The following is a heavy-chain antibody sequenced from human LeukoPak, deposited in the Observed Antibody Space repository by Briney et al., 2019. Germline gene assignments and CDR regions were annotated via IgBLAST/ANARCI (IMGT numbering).Heavy chain of an antibody. CDR1: GGSISSYY. Sequence: SETLSLTCTVSGGSISSYYWSWIRQPPGKGLEWIGYIYYSGSTNYNPSLKSRVTISVDTSKNQFSLKLSSVTAADTAVYYCARGAVLLWFGELLNIDAFDIWGQGTMVTVSS. V-gene: IGHV4-59*01. J-gene: IGHJ3*02. CDR2: IYYSGST. D-gene: IGHD3-10*01. CDR3: ARGAVLLWFGELLNIDAFDI.